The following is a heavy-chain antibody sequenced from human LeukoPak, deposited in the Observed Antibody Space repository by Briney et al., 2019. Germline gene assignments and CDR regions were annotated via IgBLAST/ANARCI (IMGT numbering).Heavy chain of an antibody. CDR2: IYTSGST. V-gene: IGHV4-61*02. CDR3: ARGVVIAPQTFDY. Sequence: TSETLSLTCTVSGGSISSGSYYWSWIRQPAGKGLEWIGRIYTSGSTNYNPSLKSRVTISVDTSKNQFSLKLSSVTAADTAVYYCARGVVIAPQTFDYWGQGTLVTVSS. D-gene: IGHD2-21*01. J-gene: IGHJ4*02. CDR1: GGSISSGSYY.